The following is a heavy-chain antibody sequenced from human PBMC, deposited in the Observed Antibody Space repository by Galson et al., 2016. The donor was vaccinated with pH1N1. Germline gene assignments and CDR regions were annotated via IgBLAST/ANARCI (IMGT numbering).Heavy chain of an antibody. V-gene: IGHV1-8*02. J-gene: IGHJ4*02. CDR2: IDPNSGNT. CDR1: GYTFARYY. CDR3: ARSGDYGDY. D-gene: IGHD4-17*01. Sequence: SVKVSCKASGYTFARYYIHWVRQAPGQGLGWMGWIDPNSGNTGYAQKFRGRVTMTRNTSVRTAYMELSSLRSEDTAVYYCARSGDYGDYWGQGTLVTVSS.